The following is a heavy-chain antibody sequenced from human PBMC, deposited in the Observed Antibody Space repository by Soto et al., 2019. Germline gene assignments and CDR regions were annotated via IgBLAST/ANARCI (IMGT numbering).Heavy chain of an antibody. D-gene: IGHD4-17*01. V-gene: IGHV4-59*01. Sequence: SETLSLTCSVSGASLSSFYWGWIRPPPGKGLEWIGYTHYSGNTNYHPSLTSRVTISLDTSRNQFSLKLSSVTAADTAVYYCARHTATIRAGFDYWGQGALVTVSS. CDR3: ARHTATIRAGFDY. CDR1: GASLSSFY. J-gene: IGHJ4*02. CDR2: THYSGNT.